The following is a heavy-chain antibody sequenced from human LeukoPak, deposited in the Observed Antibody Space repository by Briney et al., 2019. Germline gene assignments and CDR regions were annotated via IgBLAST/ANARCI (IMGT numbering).Heavy chain of an antibody. CDR1: GGSISSSNW. J-gene: IGHJ4*02. CDR3: ARGPKMVRGAADY. Sequence: PSETLSLTCAVSGGSISSSNWWSWVRQPPGKGLEWIGQINHSGSTNYNPSLKSRVTISVDTSKNQFSLKLSSVTAADTAVYYCARGPKMVRGAADYWGQGTLVTVSS. CDR2: INHSGST. V-gene: IGHV4-4*02. D-gene: IGHD3-10*01.